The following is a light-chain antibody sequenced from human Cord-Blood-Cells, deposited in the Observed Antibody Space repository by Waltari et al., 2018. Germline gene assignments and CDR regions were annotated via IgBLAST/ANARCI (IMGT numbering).Light chain of an antibody. Sequence: QSALTQPASVSGSPGQSITISCTGTSSDVGSYNLVSWYQQHPGKAPKLMIYEGSKRPPGVANRCAGAKSGNTAARTISWLQAEDEADYYCCAYAGSWVFGGGTKLTVL. CDR1: SSDVGSYNL. V-gene: IGLV2-23*01. J-gene: IGLJ3*02. CDR3: CAYAGSWV. CDR2: EGS.